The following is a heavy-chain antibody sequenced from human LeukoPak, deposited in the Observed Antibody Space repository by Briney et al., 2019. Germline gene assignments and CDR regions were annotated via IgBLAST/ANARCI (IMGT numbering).Heavy chain of an antibody. V-gene: IGHV3-30*18. CDR3: AKDLLHYDFWSGYFYGMDV. CDR1: GFTFSTYG. J-gene: IGHJ6*02. Sequence: GGSLRLSCAASGFTFSTYGMHWVRQAPGKGLEWVAVISYDGSKKYYADSVKGRFTISRGNSKNTLYLQMNSLRAEDTAVYYCAKDLLHYDFWSGYFYGMDVWGQGTTVTVSS. D-gene: IGHD3-3*01. CDR2: ISYDGSKK.